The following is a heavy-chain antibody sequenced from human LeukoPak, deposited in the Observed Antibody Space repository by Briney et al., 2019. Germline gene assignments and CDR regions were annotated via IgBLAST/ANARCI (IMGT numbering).Heavy chain of an antibody. V-gene: IGHV3-9*01. J-gene: IGHJ4*02. D-gene: IGHD6-19*01. CDR2: LNWNSGNI. Sequence: PGRSLRLSCVASGFIFDNYAMHWVRQAPGKGLEWVSGLNWNSGNIAYADSVKGRFTISRDNAKNSLYLQMNSLRAEDTAVYYCARDQWWQLIAVAITSYFDCWGQGTLVTVSS. CDR3: ARDQWWQLIAVAITSYFDC. CDR1: GFIFDNYA.